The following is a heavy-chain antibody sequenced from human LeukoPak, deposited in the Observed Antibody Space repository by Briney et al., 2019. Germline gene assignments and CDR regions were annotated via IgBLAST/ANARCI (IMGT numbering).Heavy chain of an antibody. D-gene: IGHD6-19*01. CDR2: ISGSGGST. J-gene: IGHJ2*01. CDR1: GFTFDSYA. Sequence: PGGSLRLSCAASGFTFDSYAMTWVRQAPGKGLEWVSTISGSGGSTYYADSVKGRFTISRDNSKNTLYLQMNSLRAEDTAVYYCAKTLRESSGREYFDLWGRGTLVTVSS. CDR3: AKTLRESSGREYFDL. V-gene: IGHV3-23*01.